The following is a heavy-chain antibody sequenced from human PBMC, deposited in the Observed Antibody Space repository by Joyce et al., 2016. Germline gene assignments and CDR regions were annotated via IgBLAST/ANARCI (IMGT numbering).Heavy chain of an antibody. CDR2: TRADGTYT. J-gene: IGHJ4*02. CDR3: ARCDNFAGNSLYHFDT. D-gene: IGHD1-1*01. CDR1: GFTFKSYS. Sequence: VQLMQSGGGLVKPGGSLRLSCLASGFTFKSYSFTWVRQAPGKWLRGVASTRADGTYTPYADSVNGRFFISSDNAKNSLFLQLSGLRGDDTATYYCARCDNFAGNSLYHFDTWGQGALVIVSS. V-gene: IGHV3-21*02.